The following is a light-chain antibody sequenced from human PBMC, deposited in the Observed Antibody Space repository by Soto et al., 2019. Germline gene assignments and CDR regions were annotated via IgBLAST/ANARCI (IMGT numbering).Light chain of an antibody. CDR1: QSVSSN. J-gene: IGKJ3*01. CDR2: GAS. V-gene: IGKV3-15*01. Sequence: EIVMTQSPATLSVSPGERATLSCRASQSVSSNLAWYQQKPGQAPRLLIYGASTRATGIPARFSGSGSGTEFTLTIMSLQSEDFAVYYCQQYNNWPPRVTFGPGTKVDIK. CDR3: QQYNNWPPRVT.